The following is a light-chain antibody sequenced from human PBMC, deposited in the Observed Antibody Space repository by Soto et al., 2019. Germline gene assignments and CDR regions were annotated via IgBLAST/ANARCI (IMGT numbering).Light chain of an antibody. J-gene: IGKJ1*01. CDR3: QQYGIPPWT. CDR1: QSVSSSY. CDR2: GAS. Sequence: EIVLTQSPGTLSLSPGERATLSCRAIQSVSSSYLAWYQQKPGQAPRLLIYGASSRATDIPDRFSGSGSGTDFTLTISRMEPEDFAVYYCQQYGIPPWTFGQGTKVDIK. V-gene: IGKV3-20*01.